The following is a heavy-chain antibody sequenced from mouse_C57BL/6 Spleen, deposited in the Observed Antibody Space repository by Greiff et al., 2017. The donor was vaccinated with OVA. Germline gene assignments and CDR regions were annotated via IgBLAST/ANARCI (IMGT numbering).Heavy chain of an antibody. D-gene: IGHD2-5*01. Sequence: QVQLQQSGPELVKPGASVKISCKASGYAFSSSWMNWVKQRPGKGLEWIGRIYPGDGDTNYNGKFKGKATLTADKSSSTAYMQLSSLTSEDSAVYFCARSDYSNYVYYWGQGTTLTVSS. CDR3: ARSDYSNYVYY. V-gene: IGHV1-82*01. CDR1: GYAFSSSW. CDR2: IYPGDGDT. J-gene: IGHJ2*01.